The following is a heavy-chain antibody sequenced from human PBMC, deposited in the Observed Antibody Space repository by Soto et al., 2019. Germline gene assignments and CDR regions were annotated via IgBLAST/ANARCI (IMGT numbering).Heavy chain of an antibody. D-gene: IGHD1-26*01. CDR2: IRSKAYGGTT. V-gene: IGHV3-49*03. CDR3: TREGSGSYSPWIDY. Sequence: GGSLRLSCTASGFTFGDYAMSWFRQAPGKGLEWVGFIRSKAYGGTTEYAASVKGGFTISRDDSKSIAYLQMNSLKTEDTAVYYCTREGSGSYSPWIDYWGQGTLVTVSS. CDR1: GFTFGDYA. J-gene: IGHJ4*02.